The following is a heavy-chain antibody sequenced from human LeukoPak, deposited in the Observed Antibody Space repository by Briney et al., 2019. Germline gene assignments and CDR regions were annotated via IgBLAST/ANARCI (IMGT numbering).Heavy chain of an antibody. J-gene: IGHJ3*02. D-gene: IGHD2-2*01. CDR2: INWNGGST. V-gene: IGHV3-20*04. CDR1: GFTFDDYG. Sequence: PGGSLRLSCAASGFTFDDYGMSWVRQAPGKGLEWVSGINWNGGSTGYADSVKGRFTISRDNAKNSLYLQMNSLRAEDTALYYCARVRPGRVPAAINAFDIWGQGTMVTVSS. CDR3: ARVRPGRVPAAINAFDI.